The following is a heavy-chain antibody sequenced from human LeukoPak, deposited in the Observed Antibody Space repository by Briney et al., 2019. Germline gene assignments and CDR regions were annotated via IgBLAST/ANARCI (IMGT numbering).Heavy chain of an antibody. CDR3: ARGLTDFWSGYAPDFDL. CDR1: GFTFSTSW. V-gene: IGHV3-74*01. D-gene: IGHD3-3*01. CDR2: SNSDGSST. Sequence: PGGSLRLSXGASGFTFSTSWMNWVGQAPGKGLVWVSRSNSDGSSTSYADSVKGRFTISRDNAKNTLYLQMNSLRAEDTAVYYCARGLTDFWSGYAPDFDLWGRGTLVTVSS. J-gene: IGHJ2*01.